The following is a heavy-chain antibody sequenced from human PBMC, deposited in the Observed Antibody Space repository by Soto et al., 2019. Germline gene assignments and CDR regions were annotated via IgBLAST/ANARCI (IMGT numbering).Heavy chain of an antibody. CDR2: INAGNGNT. CDR1: GYTFTSYA. CDR3: ARDVGATGD. J-gene: IGHJ4*02. V-gene: IGHV1-3*01. D-gene: IGHD1-26*01. Sequence: QVQLVQSGAEVKKPGASVKVSCKASGYTFTSYAMHWVRQAPGQRLEWMGWINAGNGNTKYSQTFQGRVTITRDTSARTAYMELSSLRSEDTAVYYCARDVGATGDWGQGTLVTVSS.